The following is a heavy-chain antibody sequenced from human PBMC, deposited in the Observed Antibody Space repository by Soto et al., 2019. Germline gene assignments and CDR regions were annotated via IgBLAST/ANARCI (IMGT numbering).Heavy chain of an antibody. J-gene: IGHJ6*02. Sequence: QVQLVQSGAEVKKPGSSVKVSCKASGGTFSSYAISWVRQAPGQGLEWMGGIIPIFGTANYAQKFQGRVTITADESTSTAYTELSSLRSEDTAVYYCARGLCSGGSCYSYYYYGMDVWGQGTTVTVSS. CDR1: GGTFSSYA. CDR2: IIPIFGTA. V-gene: IGHV1-69*01. CDR3: ARGLCSGGSCYSYYYYGMDV. D-gene: IGHD2-15*01.